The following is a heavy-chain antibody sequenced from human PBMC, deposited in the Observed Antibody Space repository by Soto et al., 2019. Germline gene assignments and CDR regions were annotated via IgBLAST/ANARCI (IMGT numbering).Heavy chain of an antibody. CDR1: GGSIKTYF. Sequence: SETLSLTCTVSGGSIKTYFWSWLRQPPGKALEWIGYIYYTGATNYSPSFKSRATMSLDTSKNQFSLRLNSVTAADTAVYYCARDAQGSSYFDSWGQGALVTVSS. J-gene: IGHJ4*02. CDR3: ARDAQGSSYFDS. V-gene: IGHV4-59*01. CDR2: IYYTGAT.